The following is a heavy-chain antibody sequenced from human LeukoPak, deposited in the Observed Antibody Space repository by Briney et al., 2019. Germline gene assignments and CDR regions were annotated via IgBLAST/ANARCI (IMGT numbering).Heavy chain of an antibody. D-gene: IGHD3-3*01. V-gene: IGHV1-18*01. CDR3: ARDGVMIHLHWYFDL. Sequence: GASVKVSCKASGYTFTSYGISWVRQAPGQGLEWMGWISAYNGNTNYAQKLQGRVTMTTDTSTSTAYMELMSLRSDDTAVYYCARDGVMIHLHWYFDLWGRGTLVTVSS. J-gene: IGHJ2*01. CDR2: ISAYNGNT. CDR1: GYTFTSYG.